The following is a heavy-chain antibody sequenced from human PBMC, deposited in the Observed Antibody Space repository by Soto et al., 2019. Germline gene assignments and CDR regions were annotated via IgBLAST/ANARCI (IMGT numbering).Heavy chain of an antibody. Sequence: GESLKISCKGSGYSFTSYWIGWVRQMPGKGLEWMGIIYPGDSDTRYSPSFQGQVTISADKSISTAYLQWSSLKASDTAMYYCARQRRIVATTIRKFYYYYMDVWGKGTTVTVSS. CDR2: IYPGDSDT. J-gene: IGHJ6*03. V-gene: IGHV5-51*01. CDR3: ARQRRIVATTIRKFYYYYMDV. D-gene: IGHD5-12*01. CDR1: GYSFTSYW.